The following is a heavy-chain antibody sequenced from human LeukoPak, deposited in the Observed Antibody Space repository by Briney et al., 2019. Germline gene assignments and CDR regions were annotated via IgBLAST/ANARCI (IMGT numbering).Heavy chain of an antibody. CDR1: GGSITSRSFY. Sequence: SETLSLTCILPGGSITSRSFYWGWIRQPPGGGLGWLGSIYFSANTYYNPSLKRRVTISVDTSKNLFSLKLTSVTAADTAVYYCARLKEDDFWSGYYNWFDPWGQGALVTVSS. V-gene: IGHV4-39*01. J-gene: IGHJ5*02. CDR2: IYFSANT. D-gene: IGHD3-3*01. CDR3: ARLKEDDFWSGYYNWFDP.